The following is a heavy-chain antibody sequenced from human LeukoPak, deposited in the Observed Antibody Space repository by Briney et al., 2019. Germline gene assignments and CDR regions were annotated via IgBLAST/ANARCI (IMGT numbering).Heavy chain of an antibody. CDR3: ARDRGSGWNDAFDI. CDR2: IYYSGST. D-gene: IGHD6-19*01. J-gene: IGHJ3*02. V-gene: IGHV4-59*01. CDR1: SGSISSYY. Sequence: SETLPLTCTVSSGSISSYYWSWIRQPPGKGLEWIGYIYYSGSTTYNPSLKSRVTISVDTSKNQFSLKLSSVTAADTAVYYCARDRGSGWNDAFDIWGQGTMVTVSS.